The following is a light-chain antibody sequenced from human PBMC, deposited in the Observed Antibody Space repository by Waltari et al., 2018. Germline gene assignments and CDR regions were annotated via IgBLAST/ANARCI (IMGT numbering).Light chain of an antibody. J-gene: IGKJ4*01. CDR2: GAS. Sequence: EFVLTQSPGTLSLSPGERATLSCRASQSISGSWLAWYQQKPGQAPRLLMYGASSRATAIPDRFSGSGSGTDFTLTISRLEPEDFAVYYCQQYDASSVTFGGGTKVEIK. CDR3: QQYDASSVT. CDR1: QSISGSW. V-gene: IGKV3-20*01.